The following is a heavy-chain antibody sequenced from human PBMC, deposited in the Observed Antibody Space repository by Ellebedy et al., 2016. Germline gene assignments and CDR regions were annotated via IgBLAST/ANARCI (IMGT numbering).Heavy chain of an antibody. D-gene: IGHD4-17*01. V-gene: IGHV3-23*01. CDR3: YYGHYSGS. CDR2: ISAGGETT. CDR1: GIGFSDFF. Sequence: GGSLRLSXAASGIGFSDFFMGWVRRAPGKGLEWVATISAGGETTYLADSVRGRFTVSRDNSRNTLYLQMNSLRAEDTAVYYCYYGHYSGSWGQGTLVTVSS. J-gene: IGHJ4*02.